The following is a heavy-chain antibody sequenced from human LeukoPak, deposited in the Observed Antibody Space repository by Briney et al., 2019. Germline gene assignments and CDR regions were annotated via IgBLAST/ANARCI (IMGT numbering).Heavy chain of an antibody. J-gene: IGHJ4*02. CDR3: ARGGILGTV. CDR1: GFTFNNCW. Sequence: PGGSLRLSCAASGFTFNNCWMHWVRQAPGKGLVWVSRVNSDGSSTVYADSVKGRFTISRDNAESTVYLQMNSLRAEDTAVYYCARGGILGTVWGQGTLVTVSS. V-gene: IGHV3-74*01. D-gene: IGHD3-3*01. CDR2: VNSDGSST.